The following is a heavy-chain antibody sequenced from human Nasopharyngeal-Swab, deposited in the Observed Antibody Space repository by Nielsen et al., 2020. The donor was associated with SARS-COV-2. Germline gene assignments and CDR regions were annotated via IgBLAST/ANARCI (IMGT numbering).Heavy chain of an antibody. Sequence: ASVKVSCKASGYTFTSYYMHWVRQAPGQGLEWMGIINPSGGSTSYAQKFQGRVTMTRDTSTSTVYMELSSLRSEDTAVYYCAGAPTVTKTIVSYYYYGMDVWGQGTTVTVSS. CDR2: INPSGGST. CDR1: GYTFTSYY. V-gene: IGHV1-46*01. J-gene: IGHJ6*02. CDR3: AGAPTVTKTIVSYYYYGMDV. D-gene: IGHD4-17*01.